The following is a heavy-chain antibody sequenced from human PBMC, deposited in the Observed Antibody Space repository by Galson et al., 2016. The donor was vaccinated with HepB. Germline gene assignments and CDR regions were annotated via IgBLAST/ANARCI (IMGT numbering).Heavy chain of an antibody. CDR2: INPNGGST. Sequence: SVKVSCKALGYTFTTYYIHWVRQAPGQGLEWMGIINPNGGSTTFAQRFQGRVTVTRDTSTSTVYIDLSSLRSEDTAVYYWARGYCSATDCYAGLGLDVWGQGTTVIVS. CDR3: ARGYCSATDCYAGLGLDV. D-gene: IGHD2-2*01. V-gene: IGHV1-46*01. CDR1: GYTFTTYY. J-gene: IGHJ6*02.